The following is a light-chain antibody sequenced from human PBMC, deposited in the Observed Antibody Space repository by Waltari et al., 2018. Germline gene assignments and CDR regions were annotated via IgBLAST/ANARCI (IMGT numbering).Light chain of an antibody. Sequence: SYELTQSPSVSVSPGQTATITCSGDALPKKYAYWYQQKSGQAPVLVIYKDTKRPSGIPEKFSVSSTGTMATLTISGAQVEDEGDYYCYSAEISGKLWAFGGGTKLTVL. CDR2: KDT. CDR3: YSAEISGKLWA. CDR1: ALPKKY. J-gene: IGLJ3*02. V-gene: IGLV3-10*01.